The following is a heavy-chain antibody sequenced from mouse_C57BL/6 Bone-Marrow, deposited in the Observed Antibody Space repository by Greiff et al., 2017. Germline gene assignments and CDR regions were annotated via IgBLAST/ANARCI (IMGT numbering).Heavy chain of an antibody. Sequence: EVQRVESGPGMVKPSQSLSLTCTVTGYSITSGYDWHWIRHFPGNKLEWMSYISYSGSTNYNPSLKSRISITHDTSKNHFFLKLNSVTTEDTATYYCARSCDGSSYDWDFDVWGTGTTVTVSS. D-gene: IGHD1-1*01. CDR1: GYSITSGYD. CDR2: ISYSGST. CDR3: ARSCDGSSYDWDFDV. V-gene: IGHV3-1*01. J-gene: IGHJ1*03.